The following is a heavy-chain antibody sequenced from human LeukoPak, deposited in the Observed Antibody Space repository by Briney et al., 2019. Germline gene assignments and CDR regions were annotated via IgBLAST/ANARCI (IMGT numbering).Heavy chain of an antibody. V-gene: IGHV3-30*18. D-gene: IGHD3-10*01. J-gene: IGHJ6*02. Sequence: GGSLRLSCAASGFTFSGYGMHWVRQAPGKGLEWVAVISYDGSDKYYADSVKGRFTISRDNSKNTLYLQMNSLRAEDTAVYYCAKELGITMVRGVYYYYYGMDVWGQGTTVTVSS. CDR1: GFTFSGYG. CDR2: ISYDGSDK. CDR3: AKELGITMVRGVYYYYYGMDV.